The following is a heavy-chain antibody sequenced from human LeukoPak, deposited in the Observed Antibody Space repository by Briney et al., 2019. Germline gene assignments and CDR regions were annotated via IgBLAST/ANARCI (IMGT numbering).Heavy chain of an antibody. J-gene: IGHJ4*02. V-gene: IGHV1-69*05. Sequence: WASVKVSCKASGGTFSSYAISWVRQAPGQGLEWMGRIIPIFGTANYAQKFQGRVTITTDESTSTAYMELSSLRSEDTAVYYCAREDMITFGGVIDWGQGTPVTVSS. D-gene: IGHD3-16*02. CDR3: AREDMITFGGVID. CDR2: IIPIFGTA. CDR1: GGTFSSYA.